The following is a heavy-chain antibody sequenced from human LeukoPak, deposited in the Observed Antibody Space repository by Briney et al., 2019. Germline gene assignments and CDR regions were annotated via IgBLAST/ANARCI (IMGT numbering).Heavy chain of an antibody. CDR1: GFTFSSYG. CDR2: ISYDGSNK. D-gene: IGHD1-1*01. J-gene: IGHJ4*02. Sequence: GGSLRLSCAASGFTFSSYGMHWVRQAPGKGLEWVAVISYDGSNKYYADSVEGRFTISRDNSKNTLYLQMNSLRAEDTAVYYCAKDIRRLQLERLGDYWGQGTLVTVSS. V-gene: IGHV3-30*18. CDR3: AKDIRRLQLERLGDY.